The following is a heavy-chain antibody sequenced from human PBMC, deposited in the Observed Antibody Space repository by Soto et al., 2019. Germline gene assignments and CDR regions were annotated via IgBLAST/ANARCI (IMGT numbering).Heavy chain of an antibody. CDR1: GGSFSGYY. CDR3: AREGGYYPAIGY. V-gene: IGHV4-34*01. J-gene: IGHJ4*02. D-gene: IGHD3-22*01. CDR2: INHSGST. Sequence: QVQLQQWGAGLLKPSETLSLTCAVYGGSFSGYYWSWIRQPPGKGLEWIGEINHSGSTNYNPSLKSRVTISVDTSKNQFSLKLSSVTAADTAVYYCAREGGYYPAIGYWGQGTLVTVSS.